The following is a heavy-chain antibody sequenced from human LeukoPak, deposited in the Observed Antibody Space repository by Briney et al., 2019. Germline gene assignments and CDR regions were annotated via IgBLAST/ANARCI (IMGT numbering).Heavy chain of an antibody. D-gene: IGHD6-19*01. J-gene: IGHJ4*02. CDR3: ARDFGVAVAGTGRIY. CDR2: ISSSSSYI. Sequence: GGSLRLSCAASGFTFSSYSMNWVRQAPGKGLEWVSSISSSSSYIYYADSVKGRFTISRDNAKNSLYLQMNSLRAEDTAVYYCARDFGVAVAGTGRIYWGQGTLVTVSS. CDR1: GFTFSSYS. V-gene: IGHV3-21*01.